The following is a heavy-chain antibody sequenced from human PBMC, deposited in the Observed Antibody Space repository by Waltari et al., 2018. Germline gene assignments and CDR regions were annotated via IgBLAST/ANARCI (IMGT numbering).Heavy chain of an antibody. Sequence: QVQLVQSGAEVKKPGASVKVSCKASGYTFTGYYMHWVRQAPGQGLEWMGRINPNSGGTNYAQKFQGRVTMTRDTSISTAYMELSRLRSDDTAVYYCARVPIGYSSSSHWYFDLWGRGTLVTVSS. D-gene: IGHD6-6*01. V-gene: IGHV1-2*06. CDR3: ARVPIGYSSSSHWYFDL. CDR1: GYTFTGYY. CDR2: INPNSGGT. J-gene: IGHJ2*01.